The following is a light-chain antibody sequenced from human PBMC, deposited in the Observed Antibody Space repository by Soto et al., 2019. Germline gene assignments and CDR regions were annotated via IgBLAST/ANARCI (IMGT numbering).Light chain of an antibody. V-gene: IGKV1-27*01. Sequence: DLQMTQSPSSLSASVGDRVTITCRASQGISNYLAWYQQKPGKGPKLLIYAASTLQSGVPSRFSGGGSGTDFTLTISSLQPEDVATYYCQKYNSAPSITFGQGTRLEIK. J-gene: IGKJ5*01. CDR1: QGISNY. CDR2: AAS. CDR3: QKYNSAPSIT.